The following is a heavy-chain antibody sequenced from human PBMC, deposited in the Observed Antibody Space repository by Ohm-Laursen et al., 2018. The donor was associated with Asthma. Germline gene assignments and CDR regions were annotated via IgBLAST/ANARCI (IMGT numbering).Heavy chain of an antibody. J-gene: IGHJ6*02. V-gene: IGHV4-31*03. CDR3: ARDRKVQGYDHYAMDV. Sequence: SQTLSLTCTVSGGSIRSGGYYWSWIRQLPGKGLEWIGYISYSGTTYYNPSLKSRVTISVDTSKNQFSLKLSSVTAADTAVYYCARDRKVQGYDHYAMDVWGQGTTVTVSS. D-gene: IGHD3-10*01. CDR1: GGSIRSGGYY. CDR2: ISYSGTT.